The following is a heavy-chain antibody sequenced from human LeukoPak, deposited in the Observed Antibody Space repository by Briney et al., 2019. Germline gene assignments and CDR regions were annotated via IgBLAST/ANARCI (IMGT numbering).Heavy chain of an antibody. J-gene: IGHJ5*02. CDR3: ARRAGYSSGLDL. CDR2: INIYNGNA. Sequence: ASVKVSCKASGYTFNNYVITWVRQAPGQGLEWMGWINIYNGNADYAQKFQGRVTMTTETSTSTAYMELRSLRSDDTAVYYCARRAGYSSGLDLWGQGALVTVSS. D-gene: IGHD6-19*01. CDR1: GYTFNNYV. V-gene: IGHV1-18*01.